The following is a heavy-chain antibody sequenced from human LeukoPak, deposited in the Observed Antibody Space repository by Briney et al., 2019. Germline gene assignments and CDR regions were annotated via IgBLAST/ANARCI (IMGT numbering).Heavy chain of an antibody. CDR3: ARVGRESENFDY. Sequence: SETLSLTCTVSGGSLSSYYWSWSRQPPGKGLEWSGYIYYSGSTNYNPSLKSRVTISVDTSKNQFSLKRSSVTAADTAVYYCARVGRESENFDYWGQGTLVTVSS. V-gene: IGHV4-59*01. J-gene: IGHJ4*02. CDR1: GGSLSSYY. CDR2: IYYSGST.